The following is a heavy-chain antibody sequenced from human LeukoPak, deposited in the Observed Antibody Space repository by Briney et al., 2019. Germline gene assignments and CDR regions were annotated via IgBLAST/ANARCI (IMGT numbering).Heavy chain of an antibody. J-gene: IGHJ4*02. CDR2: ISYDGSNK. CDR1: GFTFSSYG. CDR3: ARRGDYDILTGYAYYFDY. V-gene: IGHV3-30*03. Sequence: GGSLRLSCAASGFTFSSYGMHWVRQAPGKGLEWVAVISYDGSNKYYADSVKGRFTISRDNAKNSLYLQMNSLRAEDTAVYYCARRGDYDILTGYAYYFDYWGQGTLVTVSS. D-gene: IGHD3-9*01.